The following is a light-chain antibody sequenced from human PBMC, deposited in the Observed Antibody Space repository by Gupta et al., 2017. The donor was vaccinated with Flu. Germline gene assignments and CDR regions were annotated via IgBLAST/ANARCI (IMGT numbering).Light chain of an antibody. J-gene: IGKJ2*01. CDR3: QQRSNWPPYT. CDR1: QSLGNY. CDR2: DAS. V-gene: IGKV3-11*01. Sequence: ESATLSCRASQSLGNYLAWYQQKPGQAPRLLISDASNRATGIPARFSGSGSGTDFTLTISSLEPEDFGVYYCQQRSNWPPYTFGQGTKLEIK.